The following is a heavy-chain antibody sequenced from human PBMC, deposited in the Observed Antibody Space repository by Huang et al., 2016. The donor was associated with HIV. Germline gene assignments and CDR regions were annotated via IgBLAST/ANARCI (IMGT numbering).Heavy chain of an antibody. CDR1: GGSFRNFA. CDR2: ISPTLGTA. D-gene: IGHD3-22*01. Sequence: QVQLVQSGAEVKKPGSSVKVSCKASGGSFRNFAIGWVRQAPGQGLEWMGGISPTLGTANDAQKFQGRVTSIVDESTSTAYMELSSLRSEDTAVYYCATVDYYDTSGPQRGYFDNWGQGTLVTVSS. CDR3: ATVDYYDTSGPQRGYFDN. V-gene: IGHV1-69*01. J-gene: IGHJ4*02.